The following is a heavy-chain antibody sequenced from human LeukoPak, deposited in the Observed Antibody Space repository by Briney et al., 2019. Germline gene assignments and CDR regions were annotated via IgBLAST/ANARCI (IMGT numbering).Heavy chain of an antibody. CDR3: AKHLRFLEWSHYYYGMDV. J-gene: IGHJ6*02. D-gene: IGHD3-3*01. Sequence: GGSLRLSCAASGFTFSSYGMHWVRQAPGKGLEWVAVISYDGSNKYYADSVKGRFTISRDNSKNTLYLQMSSLRAEDTAVYYCAKHLRFLEWSHYYYGMDVWGQGTTVAVSS. CDR2: ISYDGSNK. CDR1: GFTFSSYG. V-gene: IGHV3-30*18.